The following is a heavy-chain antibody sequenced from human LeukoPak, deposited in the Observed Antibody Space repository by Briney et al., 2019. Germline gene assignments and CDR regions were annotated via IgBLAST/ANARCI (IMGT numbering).Heavy chain of an antibody. Sequence: GGSLRLSCAASGFTFSTYSMNWVRQAPGEGLEWVSSISSGGRYIYYADSVKGRFTISRDNAKNSLYLQMNSVRAEDTALYYCARCSGGSCYHSDDDWGQGTLVTAS. CDR3: ARCSGGSCYHSDDD. CDR2: ISSGGRYI. CDR1: GFTFSTYS. J-gene: IGHJ4*02. D-gene: IGHD2-15*01. V-gene: IGHV3-21*01.